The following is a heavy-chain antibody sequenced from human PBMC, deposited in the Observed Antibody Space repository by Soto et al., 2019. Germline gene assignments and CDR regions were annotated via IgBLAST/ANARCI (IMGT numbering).Heavy chain of an antibody. V-gene: IGHV3-30*03. CDR3: AILDYGDYFDC. D-gene: IGHD4-17*01. J-gene: IGHJ4*02. CDR2: ISYDGSNK. Sequence: GGSLRLSCAASGFTFSSYGMHWVRQAPGKGLEWVAVISYDGSNKYYADSVKGRFTISRDNSKNTLYLQMNSLRAEDTAVYYCAILDYGDYFDCWGQGTLVTVSS. CDR1: GFTFSSYG.